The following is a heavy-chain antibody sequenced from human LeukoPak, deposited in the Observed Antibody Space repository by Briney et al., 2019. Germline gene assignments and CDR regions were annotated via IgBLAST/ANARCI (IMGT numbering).Heavy chain of an antibody. V-gene: IGHV1-18*01. D-gene: IGHD2-21*01. CDR2: ISAYNGNT. CDR1: GYTFTNYG. CDR3: ARVGFCGGDCYTNPHIPFDY. Sequence: ASVKVSCKASGYTFTNYGTSWVRQAPGQGLEWLGWISAYNGNTDYAQILQGRVTMATDTSTSTAYMELRSLRSDDTAVYYCARVGFCGGDCYTNPHIPFDYWGQGTPVTVSS. J-gene: IGHJ4*02.